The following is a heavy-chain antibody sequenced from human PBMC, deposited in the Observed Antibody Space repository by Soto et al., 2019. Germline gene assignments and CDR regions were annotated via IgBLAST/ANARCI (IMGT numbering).Heavy chain of an antibody. J-gene: IGHJ5*02. CDR3: ARHYSASLWFDP. D-gene: IGHD5-18*01. Sequence: QLQLQESGPGLVKPSETLSLTCTVSGGSISSSGYYWGWIRQPPGKGLEWLGSIYYSGITYYNPSLKSRVTISVDTSKNQFSLKLSSVTAVDTAVYDCARHYSASLWFDPWGQGTLVTVSS. V-gene: IGHV4-39*01. CDR1: GGSISSSGYY. CDR2: IYYSGIT.